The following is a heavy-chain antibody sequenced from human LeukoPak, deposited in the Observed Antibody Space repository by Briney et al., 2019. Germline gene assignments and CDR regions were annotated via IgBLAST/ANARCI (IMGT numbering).Heavy chain of an antibody. Sequence: GRCLRLSCPGAGFTFSIYAMSSARHAPGNCLEWVSAISGSGGSTYYADSVKGRFTISRDNSKNTLYLQMNSLRVEDTGVYYCAKPPYGRDVYNYFDYWGQGTPVTVSS. CDR2: ISGSGGST. V-gene: IGHV3-23*01. D-gene: IGHD5-24*01. CDR3: AKPPYGRDVYNYFDY. J-gene: IGHJ4*02. CDR1: GFTFSIYA.